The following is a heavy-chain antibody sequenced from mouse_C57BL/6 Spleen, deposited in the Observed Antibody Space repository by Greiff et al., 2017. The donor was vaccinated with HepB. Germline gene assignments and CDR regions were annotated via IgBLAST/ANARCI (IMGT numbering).Heavy chain of an antibody. D-gene: IGHD2-5*01. CDR2: INPNYGTT. CDR1: GYSFTDYN. J-gene: IGHJ2*01. CDR3: AREKYSNNGNYFDY. V-gene: IGHV1-39*01. Sequence: EVQLQQSGPELVKPGASVKISCKASGYSFTDYNMNWVQQSPGKSLEWIGVINPNYGTTNYNQKFKGKATLTVDQASNTAYMQLNRLTSEDSAVYYCAREKYSNNGNYFDYWGKGTTLTVSS.